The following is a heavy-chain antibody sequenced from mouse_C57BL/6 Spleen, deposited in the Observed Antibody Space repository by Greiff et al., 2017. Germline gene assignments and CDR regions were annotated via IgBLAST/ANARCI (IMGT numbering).Heavy chain of an antibody. V-gene: IGHV1-55*01. CDR2: IYPGSGST. CDR3: ARHDYDEGYAMDY. J-gene: IGHJ4*01. CDR1: GYTFTSYW. Sequence: VQLQQPGAELVKPGASVKMSCKASGYTFTSYWITWVKQRPGQGLEWIGDIYPGSGSTNYNEKFKSKATLTVDTSSSTAYMQLSSLTSEDSAVYYCARHDYDEGYAMDYWGQGTSVTVSS. D-gene: IGHD2-4*01.